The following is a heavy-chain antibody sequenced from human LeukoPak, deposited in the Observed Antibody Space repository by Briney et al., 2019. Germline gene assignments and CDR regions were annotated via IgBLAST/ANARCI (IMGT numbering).Heavy chain of an antibody. CDR2: FYYSGST. CDR3: ARHDVGNYDFWSGSIGYYGMDV. Sequence: SETLSLTCTVSGGPISSYYWSWLRQPPGHGLEWIGYFYYSGSTNYNPSLKSRVTISLDTSKNQFSLKLRSVTAADTAVYYCARHDVGNYDFWSGSIGYYGMDVWGQGTTVIVSS. J-gene: IGHJ6*02. V-gene: IGHV4-59*08. D-gene: IGHD3-3*01. CDR1: GGPISSYY.